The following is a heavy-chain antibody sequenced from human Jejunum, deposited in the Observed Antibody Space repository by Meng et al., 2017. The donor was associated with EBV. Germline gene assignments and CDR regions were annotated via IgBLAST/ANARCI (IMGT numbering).Heavy chain of an antibody. CDR2: ISNDERNK. D-gene: IGHD5-18*01. CDR3: AKGGYSYGVIDY. Sequence: GQMGGSVGGVVQPGRSLSLSCSASGFTVSSYGMYWVSQAPGKGLECVAVISNDERNKYYADSVKGRFIISRDNSKNTLYLQMSSLRAEDTGVYYCAKGGYSYGVIDYWGQGTLVTVSS. J-gene: IGHJ4*02. CDR1: GFTVSSYG. V-gene: IGHV3-30*18.